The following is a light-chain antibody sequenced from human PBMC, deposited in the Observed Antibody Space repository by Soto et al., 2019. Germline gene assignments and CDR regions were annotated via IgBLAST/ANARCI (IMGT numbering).Light chain of an antibody. CDR3: MQGTHWPYT. J-gene: IGKJ2*01. CDR1: QSLFHSDGNPY. Sequence: DVVMTQSPLSLPVTLGQPASISCTSSQSLFHSDGNPYLSWFQQRPGQSPRRLISKVSNRDSGVADLCSGSSSGTDFTPKISRVAAEDVGFYYCMQGTHWPYTFGQGTKLEIK. CDR2: KVS. V-gene: IGKV2-30*02.